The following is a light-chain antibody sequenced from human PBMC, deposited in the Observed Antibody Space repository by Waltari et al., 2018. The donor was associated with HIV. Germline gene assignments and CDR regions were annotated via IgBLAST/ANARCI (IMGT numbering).Light chain of an antibody. Sequence: EIVLTQSPAPLSLSPGARATLTRRASPSTNRYLAWYQQKPGQAPRLLNYDASNKTTGIPAKFSGSGSETGFTLTVSSLEAEDFGVYYCQQRSNWPLTFGGRTKVEIK. CDR1: PSTNRY. CDR3: QQRSNWPLT. CDR2: DAS. J-gene: IGKJ4*01. V-gene: IGKV3-11*01.